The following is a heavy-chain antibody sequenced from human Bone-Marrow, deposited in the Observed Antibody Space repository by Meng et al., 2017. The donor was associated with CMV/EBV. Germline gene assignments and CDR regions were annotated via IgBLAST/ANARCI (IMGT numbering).Heavy chain of an antibody. V-gene: IGHV3-30*02. Sequence: GESLKISCAASGFTFSSYGMHWVRQAPGKGLEWVAFIRYDGSNKYYADSVKGRFTISRDNAKNSLYLQMNSLRAEDTAVYYCARIYCSSTSCYSKSMDVWGQGTTVTVSS. CDR1: GFTFSSYG. D-gene: IGHD2-2*02. CDR2: IRYDGSNK. J-gene: IGHJ6*02. CDR3: ARIYCSSTSCYSKSMDV.